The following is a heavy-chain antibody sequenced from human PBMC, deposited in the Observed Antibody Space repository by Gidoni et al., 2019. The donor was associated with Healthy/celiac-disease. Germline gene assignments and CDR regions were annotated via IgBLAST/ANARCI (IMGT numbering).Heavy chain of an antibody. CDR3: AKDRIAAAESYFDY. CDR1: GCTCSSYA. V-gene: IGHV3-23*01. D-gene: IGHD6-13*01. Sequence: EVQLLEGGGGWVQPGGSVRLDCAAAGCTCSSYAMRWVRQAPGKGLGWVFVISGSGGTTYYADPVKGRFTISRDNSKNTLYLQMNSLRAEHTAVYYCAKDRIAAAESYFDYWGQGTLVTVSS. CDR2: ISGSGGTT. J-gene: IGHJ4*02.